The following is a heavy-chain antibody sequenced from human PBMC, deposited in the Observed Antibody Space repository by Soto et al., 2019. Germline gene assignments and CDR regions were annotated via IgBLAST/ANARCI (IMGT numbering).Heavy chain of an antibody. CDR3: ARDRSSTWNAYNWFDP. Sequence: PLRLPCAASGFTRRGYWMHWVRKPPGKGLEWVSRINGDGSTTDYADSVNGRFTISRDNAKNTLYLQVSSLRAEDTAVYYCARDRSSTWNAYNWFDPWGQGTLVTVSS. D-gene: IGHD1-1*01. CDR2: INGDGSTT. V-gene: IGHV3-74*01. CDR1: GFTRRGYW. J-gene: IGHJ5*02.